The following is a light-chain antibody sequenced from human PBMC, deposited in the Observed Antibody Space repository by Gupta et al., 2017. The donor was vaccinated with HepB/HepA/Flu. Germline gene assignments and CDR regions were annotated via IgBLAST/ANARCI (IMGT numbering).Light chain of an antibody. CDR3: HQYDSYSLT. CDR1: QSISDW. Sequence: DIQMTQSPSTLSASVGDRVTITCRASQSISDWLAWYQQKPGEAPKLLIYKASSLESGVPSRFSGSGSGTEFTLTISSLQPDDFATYYCHQYDSYSLTFGGGTKVEIK. CDR2: KAS. V-gene: IGKV1-5*03. J-gene: IGKJ4*01.